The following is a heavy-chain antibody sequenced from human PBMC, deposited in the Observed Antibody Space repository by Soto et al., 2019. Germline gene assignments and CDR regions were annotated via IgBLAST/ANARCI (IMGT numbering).Heavy chain of an antibody. V-gene: IGHV3-23*01. J-gene: IGHJ4*02. CDR1: GFTFSSYA. Sequence: PRRSLRLSCAASGFTFSSYAMSWVRQAPGKGLEWVSAISGSGGSTYYADSVKGRFTISRDNSKNTLYLQMNSLRAEDTAVYYCAKAGEIDIVLVTAATTYFDYWCQGTLVSVS. CDR2: ISGSGGST. D-gene: IGHD2-2*01. CDR3: AKAGEIDIVLVTAATTYFDY.